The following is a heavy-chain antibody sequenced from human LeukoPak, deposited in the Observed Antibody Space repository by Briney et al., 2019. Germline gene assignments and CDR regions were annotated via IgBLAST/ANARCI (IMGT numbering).Heavy chain of an antibody. J-gene: IGHJ4*02. V-gene: IGHV3-15*01. Sequence: PGGSLRLSCAASGFTFSNTWMNWVRQAPGKGLEWVGRIQSKTDGGTTEDAAPVKGSFTIVRDDAKPTLSLQIHSLKPEDTAVYYCATLTVRGVINLWGQGTLVTVSS. CDR3: ATLTVRGVINL. CDR2: IQSKTDGGTT. D-gene: IGHD3-10*01. CDR1: GFTFSNTW.